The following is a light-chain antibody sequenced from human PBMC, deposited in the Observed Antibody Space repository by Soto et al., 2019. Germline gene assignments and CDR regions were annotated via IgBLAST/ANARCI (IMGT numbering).Light chain of an antibody. CDR3: QQYNAYSPWT. V-gene: IGKV1-5*01. CDR1: QSITTW. J-gene: IGKJ1*01. CDR2: DVS. Sequence: DIQMTQSPSTVSAYVGDSVTITCRASQSITTWLAWYQQRPGKAPKLLIYDVSSLQSGVPSRFSGSGSGTEFTLTISSLQPDDVATYYCQQYNAYSPWTFGQGTKVDIK.